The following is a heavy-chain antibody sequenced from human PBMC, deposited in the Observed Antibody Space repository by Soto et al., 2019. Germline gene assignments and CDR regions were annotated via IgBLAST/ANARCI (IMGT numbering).Heavy chain of an antibody. CDR3: ARDRGGVVAGFNWLDP. D-gene: IGHD6-19*01. J-gene: IGHJ5*01. CDR1: GFKFSMFG. V-gene: IGHV3-48*02. CDR2: ISSSSTTI. Sequence: LQESGGDLVQPGGSLRLSCAASGFKFSMFGMNWVRQAPGKGLEWIAYISSSSTTIVYGGSVEGRFTVSRDNVENSLYLQMKSLRDDDTAVYYCARDRGGVVAGFNWLDPWGQGTPVTVST.